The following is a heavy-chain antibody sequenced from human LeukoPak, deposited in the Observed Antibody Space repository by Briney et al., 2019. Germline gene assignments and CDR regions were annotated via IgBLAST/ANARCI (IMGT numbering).Heavy chain of an antibody. J-gene: IGHJ4*02. CDR2: ISYDGSNK. CDR1: GFTFSSYA. V-gene: IGHV3-30-3*01. CDR3: ARDGSRQHGRRTGNYFDY. Sequence: GGSLRLSCAASGFTFSSYAMHWVRQAPGKGLEWVAVISYDGSNKYYADSVKGRFTISRDNSKNTLYLQMNSLRAEDTAVYYCARDGSRQHGRRTGNYFDYWGQGTLVTVSS. D-gene: IGHD1-1*01.